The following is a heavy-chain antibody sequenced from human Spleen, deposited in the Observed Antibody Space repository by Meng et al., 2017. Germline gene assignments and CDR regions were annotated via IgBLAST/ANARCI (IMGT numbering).Heavy chain of an antibody. CDR3: ARSPIDKYDLSALPLDY. CDR2: IVSDGGIT. J-gene: IGHJ4*02. Sequence: GESLKISCGASGFNFGDYQMHWVRQSPGKGLEWISRIVSDGGITNYADSVKGRFTISRDNSKNTVFLQINSLRVEDTAVYYCARSPIDKYDLSALPLDYWGQGTLVTVSS. CDR1: GFNFGDYQ. D-gene: IGHD3-22*01. V-gene: IGHV3-74*01.